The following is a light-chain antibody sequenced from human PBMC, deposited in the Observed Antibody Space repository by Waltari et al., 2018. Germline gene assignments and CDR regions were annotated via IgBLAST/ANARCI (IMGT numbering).Light chain of an antibody. CDR2: EGS. J-gene: IGLJ1*01. V-gene: IGLV2-23*01. CDR3: CSFAGSNTYV. CDR1: SSDVGSYNL. Sequence: HSALTQPASVSGSPGQSITISCTGASSDVGSYNLVSLYQQYPGKRPKLIIYEGSKRAPGGSNRVSGSRAGNPGSLTISGLQVEDEADYYCCSFAGSNTYVLGTGTKVSVL.